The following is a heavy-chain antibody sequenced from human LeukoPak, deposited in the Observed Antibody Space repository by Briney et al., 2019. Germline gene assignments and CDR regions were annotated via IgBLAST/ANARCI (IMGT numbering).Heavy chain of an antibody. V-gene: IGHV3-48*01. CDR3: ARGGLYCSSTSCYTGGNFDY. Sequence: PGGSLRLSCAASGFTFSSYSMNWVRQAPGKGLGWVSYISSSSSTIYYADSVKGRFTISRDNAKNSLYLQMNSLRAEDTAVYYCARGGLYCSSTSCYTGGNFDYWGQGTLVTVSS. CDR2: ISSSSSTI. J-gene: IGHJ4*02. D-gene: IGHD2-2*02. CDR1: GFTFSSYS.